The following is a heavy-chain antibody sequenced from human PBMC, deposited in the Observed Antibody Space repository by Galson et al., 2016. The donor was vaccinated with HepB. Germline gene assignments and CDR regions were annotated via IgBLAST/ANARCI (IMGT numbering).Heavy chain of an antibody. D-gene: IGHD6-13*01. CDR2: IRSKTDGGTT. Sequence: SLRLSCAASGFTFSSHGFHWVRQAPDKGLEWVGRIRSKTDGGTTDYGAPVKGRITISRDDSKNTLYLQINNLKTEDTAVYYCTTVGIALPNTDHWGQGTVVTVSS. CDR1: GFTFSSHG. CDR3: TTVGIALPNTDH. V-gene: IGHV3-15*01. J-gene: IGHJ4*02.